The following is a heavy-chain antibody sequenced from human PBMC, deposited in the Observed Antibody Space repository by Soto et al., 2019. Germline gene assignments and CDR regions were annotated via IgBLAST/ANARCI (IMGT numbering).Heavy chain of an antibody. CDR2: ISAYNGNT. V-gene: IGHV1-18*04. CDR1: GYTFTSYG. CDR3: VRRWLRGYSYGDYGMDV. J-gene: IGHJ6*02. Sequence: QVQLVQSGAEVKKPGASVKVSCKASGYTFTSYGISWVRQAPGQGLEWMGWISAYNGNTNYAQKLQGRVTMTTDTSTSTAYMELRSLRSDDTAVYYCVRRWLRGYSYGDYGMDVWGQGTTVTVSS. D-gene: IGHD5-18*01.